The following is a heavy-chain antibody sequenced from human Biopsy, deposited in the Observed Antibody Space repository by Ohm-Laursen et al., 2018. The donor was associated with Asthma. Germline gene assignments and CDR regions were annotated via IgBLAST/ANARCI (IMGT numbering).Heavy chain of an antibody. CDR2: IHYSGST. D-gene: IGHD6-19*01. CDR3: ARASVAASSNWFDP. J-gene: IGHJ5*02. CDR1: GASIKTDDHY. V-gene: IGHV4-30-4*01. Sequence: TLSLTCTVSGASIKTDDHYRSWLRQPPGKGLEWFGFIHYSGSTSYNPSLKGGVTISVDTSKNQFPLKLSSVTAADTAVYYCARASVAASSNWFDPWGQGTLVTVSS.